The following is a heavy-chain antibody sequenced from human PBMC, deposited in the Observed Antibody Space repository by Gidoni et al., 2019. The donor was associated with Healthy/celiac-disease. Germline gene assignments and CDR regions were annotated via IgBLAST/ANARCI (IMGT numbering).Heavy chain of an antibody. Sequence: EVQLLESGGGLVQPGGSLRLSCAASGFTFSSDAMSWVRQAPGKGLEWVSAISGSGGSTYYADSVKGRFTISRDNSKNTLYLQMNSLRAEDTAVYYCAKRGRAYDDSSGYYNYWGQGTLVTVSS. CDR1: GFTFSSDA. V-gene: IGHV3-23*01. J-gene: IGHJ4*02. D-gene: IGHD3-22*01. CDR2: ISGSGGST. CDR3: AKRGRAYDDSSGYYNY.